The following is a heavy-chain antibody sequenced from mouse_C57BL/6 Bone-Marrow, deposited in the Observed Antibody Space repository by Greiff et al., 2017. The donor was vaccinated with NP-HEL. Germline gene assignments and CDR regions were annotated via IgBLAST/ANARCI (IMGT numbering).Heavy chain of an antibody. CDR2: INPSSGYT. J-gene: IGHJ4*01. CDR3: ARYRASTGTRARDY. CDR1: GYTFTSYW. Sequence: QVQLKESGAELAKPGASVKLSCKASGYTFTSYWMHWVKQRPGQGLEWIGYINPSSGYTKYNQKFKDKATVTADKSSSTAYMQLSSLTYEDSAVYYCARYRASTGTRARDYWGQGTSVTVSS. D-gene: IGHD4-1*02. V-gene: IGHV1-7*01.